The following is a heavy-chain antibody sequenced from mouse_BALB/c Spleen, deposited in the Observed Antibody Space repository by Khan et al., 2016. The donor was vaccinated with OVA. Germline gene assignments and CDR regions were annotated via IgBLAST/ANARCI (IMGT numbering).Heavy chain of an antibody. J-gene: IGHJ2*01. CDR3: ARVYGGDFDY. V-gene: IGHV3-2*02. D-gene: IGHD1-1*01. CDR1: GYSITSDYA. CDR2: ISYSGNN. Sequence: VQLKESGPGLVKPSQSLSLTCTVTGYSITSDYAWNWIRQFPGNKLEWMGFISYSGNNNYNPSLKSRISITRDTSKNQFFLQLNSVNTEDTATYYCARVYGGDFDYWGQGTTLTVSS.